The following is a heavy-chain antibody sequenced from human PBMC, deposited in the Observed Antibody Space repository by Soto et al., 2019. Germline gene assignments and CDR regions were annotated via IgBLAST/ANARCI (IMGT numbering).Heavy chain of an antibody. CDR1: GFTFSNYW. Sequence: PGGSLRLSCATSGFTFSNYWMHWVRQVPGRGLVWVSRIDTDGSTTSYADFAKGRFTISRDNAKSTLSLQMNSLRAEDTAIYYCACSRRPARLGPKGAIDYWGQGTLVT. CDR3: ACSRRPARLGPKGAIDY. CDR2: IDTDGSTT. J-gene: IGHJ4*02. D-gene: IGHD2-15*01. V-gene: IGHV3-74*01.